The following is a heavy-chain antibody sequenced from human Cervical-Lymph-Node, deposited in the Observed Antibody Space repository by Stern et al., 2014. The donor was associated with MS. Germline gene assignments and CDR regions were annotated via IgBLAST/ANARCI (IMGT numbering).Heavy chain of an antibody. V-gene: IGHV1-69*01. D-gene: IGHD3-22*01. CDR3: ARGYDSSGYYLGYYGMDV. CDR1: GGTFSSYA. CDR2: IIPIFGTA. J-gene: IGHJ6*02. Sequence: QLVQSGAEVKKPGSSVKVSCKASGGTFSSYAISWVRQAPGQGLEWMGGIIPIFGTANYAQKFQGRVTITADESTSTAYMELSSLRSEDTAVYYCARGYDSSGYYLGYYGMDVWGQGTTVTVSS.